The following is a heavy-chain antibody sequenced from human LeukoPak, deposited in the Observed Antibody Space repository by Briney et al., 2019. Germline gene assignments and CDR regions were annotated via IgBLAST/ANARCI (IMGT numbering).Heavy chain of an antibody. CDR2: ISYDGSNK. CDR1: GFTFSRYA. Sequence: PGRSLRLSCAASGFTFSRYAMHWVGQAPGKGLEWVAVISYDGSNKYYADSVKGRFTISRDNSKNTLYLQMNSLRAEDTAVYYCAKDHLAVAGTGPQPFDYWGQGTLVTVSS. J-gene: IGHJ4*02. D-gene: IGHD6-19*01. V-gene: IGHV3-30*04. CDR3: AKDHLAVAGTGPQPFDY.